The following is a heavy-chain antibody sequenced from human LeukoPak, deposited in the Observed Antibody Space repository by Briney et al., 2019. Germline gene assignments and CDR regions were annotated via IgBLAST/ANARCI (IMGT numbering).Heavy chain of an antibody. V-gene: IGHV3-7*01. Sequence: GGSLRLSRAASGFTFSHYWMSWVRQAPGKGLEWLANIKQDGSEKYYVDSVKGRFTISRDNAKNSLYLQMNSQRAEDTAIYYCARDQGALDIWGQGTMVTVSS. CDR2: IKQDGSEK. CDR3: ARDQGALDI. CDR1: GFTFSHYW. J-gene: IGHJ3*02.